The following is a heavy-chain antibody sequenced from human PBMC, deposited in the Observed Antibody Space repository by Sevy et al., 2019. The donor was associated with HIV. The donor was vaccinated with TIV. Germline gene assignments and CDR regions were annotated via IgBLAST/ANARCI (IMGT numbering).Heavy chain of an antibody. D-gene: IGHD3-22*01. CDR3: ATDLAYYDSSAPGAFDI. Sequence: GGSLRLSCAASGFTFSSYSMNWVRQAPGKGLEWVSSISSSSSYIYYADSVKGRFTISRDNAKNSLYLQMNSLRAEDTAVYYCATDLAYYDSSAPGAFDIWGQGTMVTVSS. CDR1: GFTFSSYS. V-gene: IGHV3-21*01. CDR2: ISSSSSYI. J-gene: IGHJ3*02.